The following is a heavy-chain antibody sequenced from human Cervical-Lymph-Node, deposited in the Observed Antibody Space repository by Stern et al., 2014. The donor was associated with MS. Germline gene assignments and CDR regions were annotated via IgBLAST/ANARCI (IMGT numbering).Heavy chain of an antibody. Sequence: QLQLQESGPGLVKPSETLSLTCTVSGGSISSSGFFWGWIRQPPGKGLEWIGTISYSGSTYYNLYLKSRVTVSADPSKNQFSLQLSSVTAADTAVYYCARQGGRYSPKNWGQGTLVTVSS. D-gene: IGHD1-1*01. V-gene: IGHV4-39*01. CDR3: ARQGGRYSPKN. J-gene: IGHJ4*02. CDR2: ISYSGST. CDR1: GGSISSSGFF.